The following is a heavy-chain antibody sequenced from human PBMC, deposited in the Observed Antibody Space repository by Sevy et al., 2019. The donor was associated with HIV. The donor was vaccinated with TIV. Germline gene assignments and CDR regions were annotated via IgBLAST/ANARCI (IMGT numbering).Heavy chain of an antibody. CDR1: SESFRRYY. Sequence: SETLSPTCAVYSESFRRYYWNWIRQSPEKGLEWIGEINHSGTTNYNPSLKSRVTISVDPPRNQFSLKLNSVTAADTAVYYCASDSGTYTYYFDYWGQGTPVTVSS. V-gene: IGHV4-34*01. CDR3: ASDSGTYTYYFDY. J-gene: IGHJ4*02. D-gene: IGHD1-26*01. CDR2: INHSGTT.